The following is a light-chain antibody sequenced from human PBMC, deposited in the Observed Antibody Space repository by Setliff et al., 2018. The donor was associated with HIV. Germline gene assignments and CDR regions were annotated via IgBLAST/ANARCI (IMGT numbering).Light chain of an antibody. CDR2: DVI. J-gene: IGLJ1*01. CDR1: SRDVGAYNF. CDR3: SSYTTSRQFV. Sequence: QSALTQPASVSGSPGQSVTISCTGTSRDVGAYNFVSWYQQHPGRAPKLMIYDVINRNSGVSIRFSGSKSGNAASLTISGLQAEDEADYYCSSYTTSRQFVFGSGTKV. V-gene: IGLV2-14*03.